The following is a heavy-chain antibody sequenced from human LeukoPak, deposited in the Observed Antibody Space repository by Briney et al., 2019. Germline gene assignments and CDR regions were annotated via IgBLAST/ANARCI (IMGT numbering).Heavy chain of an antibody. V-gene: IGHV3-30*03. CDR1: GFTFSHYA. D-gene: IGHD3-10*01. J-gene: IGHJ4*02. CDR3: ARGPQSSYGSGTYYDGVFDN. Sequence: PGGSLRLSCAVSGFTFSHYAMHWVRQAPGKGLEWVAIISFDGTNKYYADSVKGRFTISRDTAKNTLYLQMNSLRAEDTAVYFCARGPQSSYGSGTYYDGVFDNWGQGTLVTVAS. CDR2: ISFDGTNK.